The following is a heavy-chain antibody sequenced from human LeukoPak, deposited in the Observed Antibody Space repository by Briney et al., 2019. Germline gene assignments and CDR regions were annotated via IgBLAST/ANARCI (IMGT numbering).Heavy chain of an antibody. CDR2: IYTSGST. CDR3: ARRRGGYSYGLDY. J-gene: IGHJ4*02. Sequence: SETLSLTCAVSGGSISSYYWSWIRQPPGKGLEWIGYIYTSGSTNYNPSPKSRVTISVDTSKNQFSLKLSSVTAADTAVYYCARRRGGYSYGLDYWGQGTLVTVSS. CDR1: GGSISSYY. V-gene: IGHV4-4*09. D-gene: IGHD5-18*01.